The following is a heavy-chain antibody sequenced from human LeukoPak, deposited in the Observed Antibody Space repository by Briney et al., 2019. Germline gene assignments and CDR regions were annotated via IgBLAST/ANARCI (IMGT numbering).Heavy chain of an antibody. CDR3: AKGRRSSRGLRFLERVWFDD. J-gene: IGHJ4*02. D-gene: IGHD3-3*01. Sequence: GGSLRLSCAASGFTFDDYTRHWVRQAPGKGLEWVSLISWDGGSTYYADSVKGRFTISRDNSKNSLYLQMNSLRTEDTALYYCAKGRRSSRGLRFLERVWFDDWGQGTLVTVSS. CDR2: ISWDGGST. CDR1: GFTFDDYT. V-gene: IGHV3-43*01.